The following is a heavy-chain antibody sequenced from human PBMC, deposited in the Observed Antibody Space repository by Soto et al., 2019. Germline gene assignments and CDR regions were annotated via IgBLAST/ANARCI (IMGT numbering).Heavy chain of an antibody. CDR3: ARAPGGHYYAILNWSDP. CDR2: IYYSGST. Sequence: PSETLSLTCTVSGGSISSYYWSWIRQPPGKGLEWIGYIYYSGSTNYNPSLKSRVTISVDTSKNQFSLKLSSVTAADTAVYYCARAPGGHYYAILNWSDPWGQGTLVTVSS. CDR1: GGSISSYY. J-gene: IGHJ5*02. V-gene: IGHV4-59*01. D-gene: IGHD3-9*01.